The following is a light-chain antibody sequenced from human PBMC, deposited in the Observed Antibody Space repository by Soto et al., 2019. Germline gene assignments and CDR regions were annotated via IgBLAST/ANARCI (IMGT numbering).Light chain of an antibody. V-gene: IGKV3-20*01. Sequence: EIVLTQSPGTLSLSPGERATLSCRASQSVSTSYVAWYQQKPGQAPRLLIYAASNRATGIPDRFSGSGSGTDFTLTISRLEPEDFAVYYCQQSGSSPPTFGQGTKVDIK. CDR3: QQSGSSPPT. J-gene: IGKJ1*01. CDR2: AAS. CDR1: QSVSTSY.